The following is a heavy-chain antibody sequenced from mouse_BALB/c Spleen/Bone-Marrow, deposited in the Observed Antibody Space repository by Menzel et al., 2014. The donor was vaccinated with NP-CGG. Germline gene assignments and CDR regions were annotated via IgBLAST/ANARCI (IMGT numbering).Heavy chain of an antibody. J-gene: IGHJ2*01. D-gene: IGHD2-3*01. CDR1: GYSITSGYY. V-gene: IGHV3-6*02. CDR3: ARGEGWHYFDY. CDR2: ISYDGSN. Sequence: VQLQQSGPGLVKPSQSLSLTCSVTGYSITSGYYWNWIRQFPGNKLEWMGYISYDGSNNYNPSLKNRISITRDTSKNQFFLKLNSVTTGDTATYYCARGEGWHYFDYWGQGTTLTVSS.